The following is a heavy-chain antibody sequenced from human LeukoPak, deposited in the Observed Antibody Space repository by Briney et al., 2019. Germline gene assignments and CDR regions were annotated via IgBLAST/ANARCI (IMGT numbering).Heavy chain of an antibody. Sequence: PGGSLRLSCAASGFTFSSFNMNWVRQAPGKGLEWVAVISYDGSNKYYADSVKGRFTISRDNSKNTLYLQMNSLRAEDTAVYYCARSWSAAAGLYYYGMDVWGQGTTVSVSS. CDR3: ARSWSAAAGLYYYGMDV. J-gene: IGHJ6*02. CDR2: ISYDGSNK. CDR1: GFTFSSFN. D-gene: IGHD6-13*01. V-gene: IGHV3-30-3*01.